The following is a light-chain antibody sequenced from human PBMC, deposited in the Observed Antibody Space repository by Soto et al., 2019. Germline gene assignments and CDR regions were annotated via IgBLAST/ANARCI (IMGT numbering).Light chain of an antibody. Sequence: DIQMTQSPSTLSASVGDRVTITCRASQSISNWLAWYRKRPGKGPELLIYKASTLQSGVPSRFSGSGSGTEFTLTISSLQPNDFATYYCQQYKSYKWTFGQGTKVEIK. CDR1: QSISNW. V-gene: IGKV1-5*03. CDR2: KAS. J-gene: IGKJ1*01. CDR3: QQYKSYKWT.